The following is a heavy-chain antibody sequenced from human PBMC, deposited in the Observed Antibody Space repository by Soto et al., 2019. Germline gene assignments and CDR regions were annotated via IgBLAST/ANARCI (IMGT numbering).Heavy chain of an antibody. CDR3: ARDLWGYCGTDCYPLDV. Sequence: SETLSLTCAVSGDSISSSNWWSWVRQPPGKGLEWIGEIYHSGSTNYNPSLKSRVTISVDKSKNQFSLNLNSVTAADTAVYYCARDLWGYCGTDCYPLDVWGQGTTVT. V-gene: IGHV4-4*02. D-gene: IGHD2-21*02. J-gene: IGHJ6*02. CDR2: IYHSGST. CDR1: GDSISSSNW.